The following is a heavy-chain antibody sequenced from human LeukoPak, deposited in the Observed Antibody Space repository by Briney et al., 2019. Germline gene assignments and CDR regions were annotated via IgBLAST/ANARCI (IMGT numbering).Heavy chain of an antibody. D-gene: IGHD6-19*01. CDR1: GFTSSSYW. CDR2: IKSTTDGGTT. CDR3: TTFHSSGWYYFDY. Sequence: KPGGSLRLSCAASGFTSSSYWMSWVRQAPGEGLEWVGRIKSTTDGGTTDYAAPVKGRFSISRDDSRNTVFLQMNSLKTEDTAVYYCTTFHSSGWYYFDYWGQGTLVTVSS. V-gene: IGHV3-15*01. J-gene: IGHJ4*02.